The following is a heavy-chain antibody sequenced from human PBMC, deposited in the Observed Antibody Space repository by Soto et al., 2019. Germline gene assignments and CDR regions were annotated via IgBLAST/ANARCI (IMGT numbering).Heavy chain of an antibody. D-gene: IGHD2-21*01. J-gene: IGHJ6*03. CDR2: INYKSHI. V-gene: IGHV3-21*01. CDR1: GFTFSSYS. Sequence: EVQLVESGGGLVKPGGSLRLSCAASGFTFSSYSMNWVRQAPGKGLEWVSSINYKSHIDYADSVKGRFTISRDNATNSLYLQINSLRAEDTAVYFCARDLIYAGYYYYMDVWGIGTTVTVSS. CDR3: ARDLIYAGYYYYMDV.